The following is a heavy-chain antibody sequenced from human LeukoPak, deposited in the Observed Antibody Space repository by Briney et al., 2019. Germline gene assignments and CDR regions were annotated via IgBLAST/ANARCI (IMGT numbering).Heavy chain of an antibody. J-gene: IGHJ6*02. D-gene: IGHD6-19*01. CDR2: IIPILGIA. CDR1: GGTFSSYA. Sequence: GASVKVSCKASGGTFSSYAISWVRQAPGQGLEWMGRIIPILGIANYAQKFQGRVTITADKSTSTAYMELSSLRSEDTAVYYCARDRIAVAGRQGMDVWGQGTMVTVSS. V-gene: IGHV1-69*04. CDR3: ARDRIAVAGRQGMDV.